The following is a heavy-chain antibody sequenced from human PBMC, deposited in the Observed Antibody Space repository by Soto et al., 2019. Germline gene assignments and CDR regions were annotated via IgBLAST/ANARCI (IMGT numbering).Heavy chain of an antibody. V-gene: IGHV1-69*01. CDR3: ARVGVSEGYRHDAFDL. CDR1: GGTFSSYS. Sequence: QVQLVQSGAEVKKPVSSVKVSCKASGGTFSSYSISWVRQAPGQGLEGMGGIIPIFGTANYAQKLQGRVTITAEESTSTAYMELSSLRSEDTAVYYCARVGVSEGYRHDAFDLWGQGTMVTVSS. D-gene: IGHD3-16*02. J-gene: IGHJ3*01. CDR2: IIPIFGTA.